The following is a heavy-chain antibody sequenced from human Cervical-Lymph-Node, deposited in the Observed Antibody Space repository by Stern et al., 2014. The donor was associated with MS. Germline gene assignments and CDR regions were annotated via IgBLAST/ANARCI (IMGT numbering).Heavy chain of an antibody. CDR2: IKEDGSEQ. CDR1: GFTFSRYW. CDR3: ARRVLVAMGGYPKTLDV. J-gene: IGHJ6*02. D-gene: IGHD2-2*01. V-gene: IGHV3-7*01. Sequence: EVQLVESGGVLVQPGGSLKLSCAASGFTFSRYWMTWVRQAPGKGLEWVANIKEDGSEQYYVDSGKGRFTMSRDNAKNSLYLQMNSLRAEDTAVYYCARRVLVAMGGYPKTLDVWGRGTTVTVSS.